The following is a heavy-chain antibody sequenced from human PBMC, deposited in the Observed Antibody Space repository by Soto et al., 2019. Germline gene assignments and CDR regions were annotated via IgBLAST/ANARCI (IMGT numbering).Heavy chain of an antibody. CDR1: GFTLSDYG. CDR3: VRGGKTAGGFDV. V-gene: IGHV3-33*01. D-gene: IGHD2-15*01. CDR2: IWSDGTRK. J-gene: IGHJ3*01. Sequence: QVQLVESGGGAVQPGRSLRLSCAASGFTLSDYGMHWVRQAPDKGLEWVAVIWSDGTRKYYADSVKGRFTISRDNPDNTFFLEMNSLTADDTAVYYCVRGGKTAGGFDVWGQGTMVTVSS.